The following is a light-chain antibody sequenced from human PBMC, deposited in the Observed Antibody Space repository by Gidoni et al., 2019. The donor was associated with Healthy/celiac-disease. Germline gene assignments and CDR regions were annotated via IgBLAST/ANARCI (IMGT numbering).Light chain of an antibody. Sequence: SYVLTQPPSVSVAPGKTARITCGGNNIGSKSVHWYQQKPCQAPVLVIYYDSDRPSGLPERFSGSNSGNTATLTISRVEAGDEAYYYCQVWDSSSDHVVFGGGTKLTVL. V-gene: IGLV3-21*04. CDR3: QVWDSSSDHVV. CDR2: YDS. J-gene: IGLJ2*01. CDR1: NIGSKS.